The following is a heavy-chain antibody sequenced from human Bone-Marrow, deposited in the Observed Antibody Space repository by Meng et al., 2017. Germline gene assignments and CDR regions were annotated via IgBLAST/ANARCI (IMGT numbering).Heavy chain of an antibody. D-gene: IGHD6-19*01. V-gene: IGHV3-7*01. Sequence: GGSLRLSCAASGFTFSSYWMSWVRQAPGKGLEWVANIKQDGSEKYYVDSVKGRFTISRDNAKNSLYLQMNSLRAEDTAVYYCARTYSSGWYYFDYWGQGTLVTVSS. J-gene: IGHJ4*02. CDR1: GFTFSSYW. CDR2: IKQDGSEK. CDR3: ARTYSSGWYYFDY.